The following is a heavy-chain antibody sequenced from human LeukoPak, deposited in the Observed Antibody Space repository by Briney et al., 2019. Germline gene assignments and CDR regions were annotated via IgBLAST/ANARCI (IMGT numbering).Heavy chain of an antibody. CDR2: ILSGGTT. D-gene: IGHD3-22*01. V-gene: IGHV3-66*01. Sequence: GGSLRLSCAASGFTVSSNYMSWVRQAPGKWLEWVSVILSGGTTSYAGSVRGRFAISRDNSKNTLYLQMNSLRAEDTAVYYCAGEMGPDSSGYNNAFDIWGQGTMVTVSS. J-gene: IGHJ3*02. CDR3: AGEMGPDSSGYNNAFDI. CDR1: GFTVSSNY.